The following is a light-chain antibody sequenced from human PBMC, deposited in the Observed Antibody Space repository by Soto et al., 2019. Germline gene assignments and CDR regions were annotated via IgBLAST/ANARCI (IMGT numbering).Light chain of an antibody. Sequence: QSVLTQPPSVSRAPGQRVTISGTGSSSNIGAGYEAHWYQQVPGTAPKLLIYENNNRPSGVPDRFSGSKSGTSASLAITGLQAEDEAEYYCQSYDSSLSGYVFGTGTKLTVL. CDR1: SSNIGAGYE. CDR2: ENN. CDR3: QSYDSSLSGYV. V-gene: IGLV1-40*01. J-gene: IGLJ1*01.